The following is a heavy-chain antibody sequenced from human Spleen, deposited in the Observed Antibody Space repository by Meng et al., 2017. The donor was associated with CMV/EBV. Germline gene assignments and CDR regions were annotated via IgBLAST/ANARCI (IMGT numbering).Heavy chain of an antibody. CDR1: GFTFSSYA. D-gene: IGHD3-10*01. V-gene: IGHV3-30-3*01. J-gene: IGHJ3*02. CDR2: ISYDGSNK. CDR3: TRGRLVRGNAFDI. Sequence: GGSLRLSCAASGFTFSSYAMHWVRQAPGKGLEWVAVISYDGSNKYYADSVKGRFTISRDNAENTLYLQVNSLRAEDTAVYYCTRGRLVRGNAFDIWGQGTMVTVSS.